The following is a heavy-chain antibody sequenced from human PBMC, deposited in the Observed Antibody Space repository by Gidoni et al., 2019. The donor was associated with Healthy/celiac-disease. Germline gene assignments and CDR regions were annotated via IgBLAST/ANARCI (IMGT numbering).Heavy chain of an antibody. CDR2: IYYSGST. D-gene: IGHD3-16*01. CDR3: ARAHYGPLYYYYYYGMDV. CDR1: GGSISSGGYS. Sequence: QVQLQASGPGLVKPSQTLSLTCTVSGGSISSGGYSWSWIRQHPGKGLEWIGYIYYSGSTYYNPSLKSRVTISVDTSKNQFSLKLSSVTAADTAVYYCARAHYGPLYYYYYYGMDVWGQGTTVTVSS. V-gene: IGHV4-31*03. J-gene: IGHJ6*02.